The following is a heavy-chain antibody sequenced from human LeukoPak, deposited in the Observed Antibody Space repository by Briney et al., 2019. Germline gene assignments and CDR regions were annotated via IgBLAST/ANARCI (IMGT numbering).Heavy chain of an antibody. Sequence: SETLSLTCTVSGGSISSSSYYWGWIRQPPGKGLEWLGSIYYSGSTYYNPSLKSRVTISVDTSKNQFSLKLSSVTAADTAVYYCARSTADYYGSGRYNWFDPWGQGTLVTVSS. CDR2: IYYSGST. J-gene: IGHJ5*02. CDR3: ARSTADYYGSGRYNWFDP. CDR1: GGSISSSSYY. D-gene: IGHD3-10*01. V-gene: IGHV4-39*01.